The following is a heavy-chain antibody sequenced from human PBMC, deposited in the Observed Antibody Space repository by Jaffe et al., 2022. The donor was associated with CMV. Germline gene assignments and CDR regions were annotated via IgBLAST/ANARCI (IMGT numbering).Heavy chain of an antibody. J-gene: IGHJ4*02. D-gene: IGHD3-22*01. CDR3: ARDRHYYDSSGYLYYFDY. CDR1: GGTFSSYA. V-gene: IGHV1-69*09. Sequence: QVQLVQSGAEVKKPGSSVKVSCKASGGTFSSYAISWVRQAPGQGLEWMGRIIPILGIANYAQKFQGRVTITADKSTSTAYMELSSLRSEDTAVYYCARDRHYYDSSGYLYYFDYWGQGTLVTVSS. CDR2: IIPILGIA.